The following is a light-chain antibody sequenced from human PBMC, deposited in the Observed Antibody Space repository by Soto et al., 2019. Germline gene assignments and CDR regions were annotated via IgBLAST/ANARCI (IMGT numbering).Light chain of an antibody. CDR1: SSDVGGYNH. Sequence: QSVLTQPASVSGSPGQSITISCTGTSSDVGGYNHVSWYQQHPGKAPKLIIYEVRNRPSGVSNRLSGSKSGNTASLTISGLQADDEADYYCCSYTTIKTVVFGGGTKLTVL. J-gene: IGLJ2*01. CDR3: CSYTTIKTVV. CDR2: EVR. V-gene: IGLV2-14*01.